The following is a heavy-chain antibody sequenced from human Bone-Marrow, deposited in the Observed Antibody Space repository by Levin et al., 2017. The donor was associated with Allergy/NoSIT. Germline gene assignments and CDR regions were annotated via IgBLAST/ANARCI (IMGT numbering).Heavy chain of an antibody. CDR3: ARAGSSWFFDW. Sequence: GGSLRLSCSASGFNFADYPMSWVRQAPGKGLEWVGFSRSKTFAGTREYAASVKGRFTISRDESKNIAYLQMNNLKSEDTGIYYCARAGSSWFFDWWGQGTLVTVSS. V-gene: IGHV3-49*04. J-gene: IGHJ4*02. CDR2: SRSKTFAGTR. CDR1: GFNFADYP. D-gene: IGHD6-13*01.